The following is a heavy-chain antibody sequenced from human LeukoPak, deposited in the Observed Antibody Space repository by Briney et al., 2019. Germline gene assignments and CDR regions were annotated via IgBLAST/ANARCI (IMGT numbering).Heavy chain of an antibody. CDR2: IRQDGSEK. CDR3: ARLGEKADFDY. D-gene: IGHD3-16*01. V-gene: IGHV3-7*01. J-gene: IGHJ4*02. Sequence: GGSLRLSCEASGFTFSSYWMTWVRQAPGKGLEWVANIRQDGSEKFYVDSVKGRFTISRDNVKNSLYLQMNSLRGEDTAVYYCARLGEKADFDYWGQGTLVTVSS. CDR1: GFTFSSYW.